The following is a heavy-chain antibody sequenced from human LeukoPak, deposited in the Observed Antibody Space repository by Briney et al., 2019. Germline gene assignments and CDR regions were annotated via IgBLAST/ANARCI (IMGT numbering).Heavy chain of an antibody. Sequence: ASVKVSCKASGYTFSNYGITWVRQAPGQGLEWMGWISGYNGNTNYAQKFQGRVTMTTETSTGTAYMELRSLRSDDTAVYYCARTCSGSSCYVIYWGQGTLLTVSS. CDR2: ISGYNGNT. CDR3: ARTCSGSSCYVIY. D-gene: IGHD2-2*01. J-gene: IGHJ4*02. V-gene: IGHV1-18*01. CDR1: GYTFSNYG.